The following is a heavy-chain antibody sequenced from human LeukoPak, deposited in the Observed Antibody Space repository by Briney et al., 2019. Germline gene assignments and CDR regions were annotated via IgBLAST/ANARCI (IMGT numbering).Heavy chain of an antibody. D-gene: IGHD6-13*01. V-gene: IGHV1-24*01. CDR1: GYTLTELS. Sequence: GASVRVSYKVSGYTLTELSMHWVRQAPGKGLEWMGGFDPEDGETIYAQKFQGRVTMTEDTSTDTAYMELSSLRSEDTAVYYCATDLLPGIAAAGTNYWGQGTLVTVSS. CDR3: ATDLLPGIAAAGTNY. CDR2: FDPEDGET. J-gene: IGHJ4*02.